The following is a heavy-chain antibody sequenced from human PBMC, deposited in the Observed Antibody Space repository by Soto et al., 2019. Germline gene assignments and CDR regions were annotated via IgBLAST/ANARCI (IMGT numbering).Heavy chain of an antibody. V-gene: IGHV1-18*01. CDR2: INVYNGNT. D-gene: IGHD6-13*01. J-gene: IGHJ4*02. CDR1: GYTFTNYG. CDR3: ATTPSLPEVAAADNGYDY. Sequence: GASVKVSCKASGYTFTNYGISWVRQAPGQGLEWMGWINVYNGNTKYAQKVQGRVTMTTDTSTSTAYMELRSLRSDDTAVYYCATTPSLPEVAAADNGYDYWGQGTLVTVSS.